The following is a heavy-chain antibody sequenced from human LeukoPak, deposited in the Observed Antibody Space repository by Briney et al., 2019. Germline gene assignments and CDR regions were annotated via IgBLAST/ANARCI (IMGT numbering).Heavy chain of an antibody. D-gene: IGHD3-22*01. Sequence: SETLSLTCTVSGVSIIISYWSWIRQPPGKGLEWLGYIYYSGSTNYNPSLKSRVTISVDRSKNQFSLKLSSVTAADTAVYYCARDFKRGYYDSSGLDYWGQGTLVTVSS. CDR2: IYYSGST. V-gene: IGHV4-59*12. CDR3: ARDFKRGYYDSSGLDY. CDR1: GVSIIISY. J-gene: IGHJ4*02.